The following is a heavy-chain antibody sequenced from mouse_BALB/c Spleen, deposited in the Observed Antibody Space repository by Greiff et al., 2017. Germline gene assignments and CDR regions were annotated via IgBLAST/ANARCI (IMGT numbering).Heavy chain of an antibody. Sequence: EVKVVESGGGLVKPGGSLKLSCAASGFTFSDYYMYWVRQTPEKRLEWVATISDGGSYTYYPDSVKGRFTISRDNAKNNLYLQMSSLKSEDTAMYYCARGGHYYGRAWFAYWGQGTLVTVSA. CDR3: ARGGHYYGRAWFAY. J-gene: IGHJ3*01. CDR1: GFTFSDYY. CDR2: ISDGGSYT. D-gene: IGHD1-1*01. V-gene: IGHV5-4*02.